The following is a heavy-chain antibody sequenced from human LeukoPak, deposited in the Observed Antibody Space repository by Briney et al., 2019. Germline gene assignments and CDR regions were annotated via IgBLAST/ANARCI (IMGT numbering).Heavy chain of an antibody. Sequence: PGGSLRLSCAASGFTFSSYWMSWVRQAPGKGLEWVANIKQDGSEKYYVDSVKGRFTISRDNAKNSLYLQMNSLRAEDTAVYYCARDAPYDSSGYGYYYYYMDVWGKGTTVTVSS. D-gene: IGHD3-22*01. CDR2: IKQDGSEK. V-gene: IGHV3-7*01. CDR1: GFTFSSYW. CDR3: ARDAPYDSSGYGYYYYYMDV. J-gene: IGHJ6*03.